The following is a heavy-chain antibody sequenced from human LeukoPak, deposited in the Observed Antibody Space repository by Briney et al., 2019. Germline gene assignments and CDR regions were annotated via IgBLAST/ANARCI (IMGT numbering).Heavy chain of an antibody. J-gene: IGHJ3*02. CDR2: INTNTGNP. CDR3: ASGHGPLYSSGSAFDI. D-gene: IGHD6-19*01. CDR1: GYTFTSYA. V-gene: IGHV7-4-1*02. Sequence: ASVKVSCKASGYTFTSYAMNWVRQAPGQGLEWMGWINTNTGNPTYAQGFTGRFVFSLDTSVSTAYLQISSLKAEDTAVYYCASGHGPLYSSGSAFDIWGQGTMVTVSS.